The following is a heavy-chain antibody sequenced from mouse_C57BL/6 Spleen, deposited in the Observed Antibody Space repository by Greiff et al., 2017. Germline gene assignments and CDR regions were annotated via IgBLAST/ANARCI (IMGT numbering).Heavy chain of an antibody. J-gene: IGHJ2*01. CDR1: GYTFTSYW. V-gene: IGHV1-64*01. CDR3: ARSDYGSSGY. Sequence: VQLQQPGAVLVKPGASVKLSCKASGYTFTSYWMHWVKQRPGQGLEWIGMIHPNSGSTNYNEKFKSKATLTVDKSSSTAYMQLSSLTSEDSAVYYCARSDYGSSGYWGQGTTLTVSS. D-gene: IGHD1-1*01. CDR2: IHPNSGST.